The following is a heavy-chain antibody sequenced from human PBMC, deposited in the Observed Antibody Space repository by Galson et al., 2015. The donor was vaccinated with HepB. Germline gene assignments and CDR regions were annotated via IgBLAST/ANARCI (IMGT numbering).Heavy chain of an antibody. CDR2: FSGNSNTI. Sequence: SLRLSCAASGFTFDSYGMNWVRQTPGKWLEGISYFSGNSNTIYYAGSVRGRFTISRDNAENSLYLQMSSLRAEDTAVYYCAKYSGGYYRGFDYWGLGTLVTVSS. CDR1: GFTFDSYG. J-gene: IGHJ4*02. V-gene: IGHV3-48*01. CDR3: AKYSGGYYRGFDY. D-gene: IGHD1-26*01.